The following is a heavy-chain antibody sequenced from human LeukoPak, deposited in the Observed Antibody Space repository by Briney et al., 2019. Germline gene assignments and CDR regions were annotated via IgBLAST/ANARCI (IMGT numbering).Heavy chain of an antibody. Sequence: SETLSLTCNVSGGSIRGYYWSWIRQPPGKGLEWIGYIYSSGSTNYNPSLRSRVTMSVDTSKNQFSLKVSSVTAADTAVYYCARVFDSGSQAYFYYMDVWGKGTTVTISS. CDR2: IYSSGST. J-gene: IGHJ6*03. CDR1: GGSIRGYY. D-gene: IGHD3-10*01. CDR3: ARVFDSGSQAYFYYMDV. V-gene: IGHV4-59*01.